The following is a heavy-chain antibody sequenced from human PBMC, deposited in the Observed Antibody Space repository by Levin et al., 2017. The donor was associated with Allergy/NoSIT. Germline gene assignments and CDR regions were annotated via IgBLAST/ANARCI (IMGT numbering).Heavy chain of an antibody. Sequence: RASVKVSCKASGYTFTGYYLHWVRQAPGQGLEWMAWINPNSGGTNYAQKFQGRVTMTRDTSIRTAYMELSRLRSDDTAVYYCARDWVAAAANDYWGQGTLVTVSS. CDR3: ARDWVAAAANDY. CDR1: GYTFTGYY. V-gene: IGHV1-2*02. D-gene: IGHD6-13*01. CDR2: INPNSGGT. J-gene: IGHJ4*02.